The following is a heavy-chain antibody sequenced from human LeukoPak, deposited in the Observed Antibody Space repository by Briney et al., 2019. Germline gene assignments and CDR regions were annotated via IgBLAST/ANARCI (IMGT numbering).Heavy chain of an antibody. D-gene: IGHD1-26*01. Sequence: LVKVSCKASGYTFTYRYLHWVRQAPGQALEWMGWITPFNGNTNYAQRFQDRVTITRDRSMSTAYMELSSLRSEDTAMYYCATWDHDAFDIWGQGTMVTVSS. V-gene: IGHV1-45*02. CDR1: GYTFTYRY. CDR2: ITPFNGNT. J-gene: IGHJ3*02. CDR3: ATWDHDAFDI.